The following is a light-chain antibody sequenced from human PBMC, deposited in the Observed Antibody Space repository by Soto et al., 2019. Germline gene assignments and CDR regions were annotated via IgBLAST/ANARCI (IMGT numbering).Light chain of an antibody. J-gene: IGKJ3*01. CDR1: XRIGKY. CDR3: QQSYNTPLT. CDR2: AGS. Sequence: IQMTQXXXXXXXSXGDRVTIXCRASXRIGKYLNWYQQTPGKAPKLLVYAGSTLQRGVPSRFNGTESGTDFSLTITSLQPEDSATYFCQQSYNTPLTFGPGTKVDI. V-gene: IGKV1-39*01.